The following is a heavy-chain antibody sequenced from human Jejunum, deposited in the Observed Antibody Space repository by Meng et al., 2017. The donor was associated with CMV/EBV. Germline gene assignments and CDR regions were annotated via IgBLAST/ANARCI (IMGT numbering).Heavy chain of an antibody. J-gene: IGHJ3*01. CDR2: LLHLTPPS. D-gene: IGHD7-27*01. V-gene: IGHV1-69*06. Sequence: CKASGVSYSRAVILVIRQAPDTSLSLMIALLHLTPPSPYSPSFHPLVTITADKFTSTAYMELSSLRSEDTAVYYCAINHWGFLVDVWGQGTMVTVSS. CDR3: AINHWGFLVDV. CDR1: GVSYSRAV.